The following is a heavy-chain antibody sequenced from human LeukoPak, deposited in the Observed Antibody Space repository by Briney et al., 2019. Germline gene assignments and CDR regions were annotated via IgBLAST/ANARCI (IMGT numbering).Heavy chain of an antibody. CDR3: ARDHQYGDYDGTFDY. CDR2: INPNSGGT. D-gene: IGHD4-17*01. J-gene: IGHJ4*02. V-gene: IGHV1-2*02. CDR1: GYTFTGYY. Sequence: GASVKVSCKASGYTFTGYYMHWVRQAPGQGLEWMGWINPNSGGTNYAQKFQGRVTMTRDMSTSTVYMELSSLRSEDTAVYYCARDHQYGDYDGTFDYWGQGTLVTVSS.